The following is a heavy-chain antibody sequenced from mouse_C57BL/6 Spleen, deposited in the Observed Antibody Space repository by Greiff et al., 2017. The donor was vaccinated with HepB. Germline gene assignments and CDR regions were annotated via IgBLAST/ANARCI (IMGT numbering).Heavy chain of an antibody. J-gene: IGHJ1*03. Sequence: EVQGVESGGGLVQPGGSLKLSCAASGFTFSDYYMYWVRQTPEKRLEWVAYISNGGGSTYYPETVKGRFTISRDNAKNTLYLQMSRLKSEDTAMYYCARLWDRWYFDVWGTGTTVTVSS. V-gene: IGHV5-12*01. D-gene: IGHD4-1*01. CDR3: ARLWDRWYFDV. CDR1: GFTFSDYY. CDR2: ISNGGGST.